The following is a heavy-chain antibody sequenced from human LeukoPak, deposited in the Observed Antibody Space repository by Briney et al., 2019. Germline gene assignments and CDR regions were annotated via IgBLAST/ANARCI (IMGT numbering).Heavy chain of an antibody. CDR3: AKSPDDYDDCPALRSFDI. V-gene: IGHV3-23*01. J-gene: IGHJ3*02. CDR1: GVTFNRYA. Sequence: PGGSLRLSCAASGVTFNRYAMSWVRQAPGKGLEWVAGIRGSGGSAQYADSVKGRFTVSRDNSKNTLYMQMNSLRAEDTAVYYCAKSPDDYDDCPALRSFDIWGQGTMVTVSS. CDR2: IRGSGGSA. D-gene: IGHD4-17*01.